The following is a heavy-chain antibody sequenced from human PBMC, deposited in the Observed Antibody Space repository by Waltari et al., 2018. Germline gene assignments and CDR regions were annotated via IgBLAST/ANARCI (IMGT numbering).Heavy chain of an antibody. CDR1: GFTFSSYG. J-gene: IGHJ3*01. D-gene: IGHD3-10*01. CDR3: ARDRIWFGEPPDAFDV. CDR2: IWYDGSNK. Sequence: QVQLVESGGGVVQPGRSLRLSCAASGFTFSSYGMHWVRQAPGKGPEWVAVIWYDGSNKYYADSVTDRFTISRDNSRNTVSLQMNSLRAEDSAVYYCARDRIWFGEPPDAFDVWGRGKWSPSLQ. V-gene: IGHV3-33*01.